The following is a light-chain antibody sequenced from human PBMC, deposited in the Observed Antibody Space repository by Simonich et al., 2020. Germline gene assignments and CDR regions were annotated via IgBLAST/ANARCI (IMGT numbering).Light chain of an antibody. CDR2: WAP. V-gene: IGKV4-1*01. CDR1: QSVLYSSNNKNY. Sequence: DIVMTQSPDSLAVSLGERATINCKSSQSVLYSSNNKNYLAWYQQKPGQPPKLLIYWAPTRESGVPDRFSGSGSGTDFTVTISSLQAEDVAVYYCQQYYSTPLTFGGGTKVEIK. CDR3: QQYYSTPLT. J-gene: IGKJ4*01.